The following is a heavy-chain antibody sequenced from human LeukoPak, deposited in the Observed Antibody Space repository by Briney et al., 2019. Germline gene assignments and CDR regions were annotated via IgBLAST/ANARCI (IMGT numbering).Heavy chain of an antibody. CDR3: ARASPALMSDDY. CDR1: GGYISSYY. J-gene: IGHJ4*02. V-gene: IGHV4-59*13. CDR2: IYYSWST. D-gene: IGHD2-2*01. Sequence: SETLSLTCTVSGGYISSYYWSWIRQPPGKGLGWIGYIYYSWSTNYNPSLKSRVTISVDTSKNQFSLKLSSVTAADTAVYYCARASPALMSDDYWGQGTLVTVSS.